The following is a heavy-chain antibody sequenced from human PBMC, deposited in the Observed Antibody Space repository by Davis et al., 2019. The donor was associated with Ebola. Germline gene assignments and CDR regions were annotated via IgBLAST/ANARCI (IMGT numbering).Heavy chain of an antibody. CDR1: GGSFSGYY. V-gene: IGHV4-59*01. Sequence: MPSDTLSLTCAVYGGSFSGYYWSWIRQPPGKGLEWIGYIYYTGSTNYSPSLKSRVTISVDTSKNQFSLKLSSVTAADTAVYYCARVTLGATDYWGQGTLVTVSS. CDR2: IYYTGST. J-gene: IGHJ4*02. D-gene: IGHD1-26*01. CDR3: ARVTLGATDY.